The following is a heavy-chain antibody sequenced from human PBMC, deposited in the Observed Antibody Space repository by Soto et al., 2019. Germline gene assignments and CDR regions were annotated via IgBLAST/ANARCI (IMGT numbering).Heavy chain of an antibody. D-gene: IGHD6-13*01. CDR3: ARGLRGSWYFYYYHMDV. CDR2: INHSGST. J-gene: IGHJ6*03. V-gene: IGHV4-34*01. Sequence: SETLSLTCAVYGGSFSGYYWSWIRQPPGKGLEWIGEINHSGSTNYNPSLKSRVTISVDTSKNQFSLKLSSVTAADTAVYYCARGLRGSWYFYYYHMDVWGKGTTVTVSS. CDR1: GGSFSGYY.